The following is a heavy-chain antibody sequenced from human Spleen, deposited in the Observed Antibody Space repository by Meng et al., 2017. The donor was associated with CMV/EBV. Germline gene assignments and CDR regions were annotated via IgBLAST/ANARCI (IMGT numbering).Heavy chain of an antibody. Sequence: GESLKISCAASGFTFSSYGMHWVRQAPGKGLEWVAVIWYDGSKKYYPDSVKGRFTISRDNSKNTLYLQMNSLRADDTAVYYCLPEGCGGDCYSFDYWGQGTLVTVSS. CDR1: GFTFSSYG. J-gene: IGHJ4*02. CDR3: LPEGCGGDCYSFDY. CDR2: IWYDGSKK. D-gene: IGHD2-21*01. V-gene: IGHV3-30*02.